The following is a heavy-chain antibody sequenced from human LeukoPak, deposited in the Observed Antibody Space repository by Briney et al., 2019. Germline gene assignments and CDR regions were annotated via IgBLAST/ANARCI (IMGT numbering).Heavy chain of an antibody. J-gene: IGHJ4*02. V-gene: IGHV3-53*01. CDR3: ARETSWSFDS. CDR1: GFIFSSSY. D-gene: IGHD2-2*01. Sequence: GGSLRLSCAASGFIFSSSYMSWVRQAPGKGLEWVSLIQTNENTYYADSVTGRFTISRDNSKNTLYLEMNSLRAEDTAVYYCARETSWSFDSWGQGTLVPVSS. CDR2: IQTNENT.